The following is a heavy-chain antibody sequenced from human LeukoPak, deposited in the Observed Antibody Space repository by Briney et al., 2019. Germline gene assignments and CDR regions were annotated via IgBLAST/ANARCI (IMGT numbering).Heavy chain of an antibody. CDR2: IHYSGST. CDR3: ASQGTYYYGSGSSRAFDY. J-gene: IGHJ4*02. Sequence: SETLSLTCTVSGGSISGYYWNWIRQSPGKGLEWIGYIHYSGSTNYNPSLNSRVTISVDTSKNQFSLKLSSVTAADTAVYYCASQGTYYYGSGSSRAFDYWGQGTLVTVSS. V-gene: IGHV4-59*08. CDR1: GGSISGYY. D-gene: IGHD3-10*01.